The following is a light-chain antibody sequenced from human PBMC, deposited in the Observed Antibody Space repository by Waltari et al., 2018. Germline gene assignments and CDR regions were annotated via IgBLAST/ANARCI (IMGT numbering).Light chain of an antibody. CDR1: SSDVGGYNY. Sequence: QSALTQPPSASGSPGQSVTISCTGTSSDVGGYNYVSWFQQRPGKAPKVMIYEVSKRPSGVPDRCSGSKSGNTASLIVAGLQAEDEADYYCSSYAGSKFWVFGGGTKLTVL. V-gene: IGLV2-8*01. CDR3: SSYAGSKFWV. CDR2: EVS. J-gene: IGLJ3*02.